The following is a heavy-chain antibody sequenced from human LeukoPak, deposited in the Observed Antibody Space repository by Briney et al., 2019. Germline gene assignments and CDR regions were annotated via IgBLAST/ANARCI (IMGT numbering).Heavy chain of an antibody. CDR1: GGSISSYY. Sequence: SETLSLTCSVSGGSISSYYWSWIRQPPGKGLEWIGYIYYSGSTNYNPSLKSRVTISVDTSKNQFSLKLSSVTAADTAVYYCARTSIAARRANAFDIWGQGTMVTVSS. D-gene: IGHD6-6*01. J-gene: IGHJ3*02. V-gene: IGHV4-59*01. CDR2: IYYSGST. CDR3: ARTSIAARRANAFDI.